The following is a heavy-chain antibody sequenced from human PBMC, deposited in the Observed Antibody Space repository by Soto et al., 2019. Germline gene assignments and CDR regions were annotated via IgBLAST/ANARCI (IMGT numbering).Heavy chain of an antibody. D-gene: IGHD3-16*01. Sequence: GGSLRLSCAASGFTFSSYARSWVRQAPGKGLEWVSAISGSGGSTYYADSVKGRFTISRDNSKNTLYLQMNSLRAEDTAVYYCAKATSTLGGARHSIDYWGQGTLVTVSS. CDR1: GFTFSSYA. CDR3: AKATSTLGGARHSIDY. V-gene: IGHV3-23*01. J-gene: IGHJ4*02. CDR2: ISGSGGST.